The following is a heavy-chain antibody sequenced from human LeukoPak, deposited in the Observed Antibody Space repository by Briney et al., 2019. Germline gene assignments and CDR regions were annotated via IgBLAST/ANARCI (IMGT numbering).Heavy chain of an antibody. CDR2: MNPGGGST. Sequence: ASVKVSCTASGYTFTSYFMHWVRQAPGQGLEWMGIMNPGGGSTSYAQMFQGRVTMTRDTSTSTVYMELSSLRSEDTAVYYCARDRGLPDPRYYFDYWGQGTLVTVSS. D-gene: IGHD3-10*01. J-gene: IGHJ4*02. V-gene: IGHV1-46*01. CDR3: ARDRGLPDPRYYFDY. CDR1: GYTFTSYF.